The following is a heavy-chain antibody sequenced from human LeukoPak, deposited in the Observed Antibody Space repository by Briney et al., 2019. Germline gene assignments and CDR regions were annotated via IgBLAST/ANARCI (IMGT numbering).Heavy chain of an antibody. V-gene: IGHV1-2*02. J-gene: IGHJ4*02. CDR3: ASYSGSYPSDFDY. Sequence: ASVKVSCKASGYTFTGYYMHWVRQAPGQGLEWMGWINPNSGGTNYAQKFQGRVTMTRDTSISTAYMELSRLRSDDTAVYYCASYSGSYPSDFDYWGQGTLVTVSS. D-gene: IGHD1-26*01. CDR1: GYTFTGYY. CDR2: INPNSGGT.